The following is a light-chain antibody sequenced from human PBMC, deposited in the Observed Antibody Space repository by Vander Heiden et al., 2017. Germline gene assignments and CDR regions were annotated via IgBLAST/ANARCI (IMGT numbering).Light chain of an antibody. CDR3: QQSYSTPLT. CDR2: GAS. CDR1: QSISSD. Sequence: IQMTQSPSSLSASVGDRVTITCRASQSISSDLIWYQQKPGKAPNLLIYGASSLQSGVPSRFSGSGSGTDFTLTISSLQPEDFAIYYCQQSYSTPLTFGGGTTVEIK. V-gene: IGKV1-39*01. J-gene: IGKJ4*01.